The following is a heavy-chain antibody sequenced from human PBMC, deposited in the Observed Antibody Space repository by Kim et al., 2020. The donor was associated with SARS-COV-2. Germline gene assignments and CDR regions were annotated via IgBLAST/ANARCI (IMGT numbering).Heavy chain of an antibody. D-gene: IGHD6-19*01. J-gene: IGHJ4*02. Sequence: DGSEKNYVDSVKGRFTISRDHAENSLYLQMNNLRAEDTAVYFCASGGWLDYWGQGTLVTVSS. CDR3: ASGGWLDY. V-gene: IGHV3-7*01. CDR2: DGSEK.